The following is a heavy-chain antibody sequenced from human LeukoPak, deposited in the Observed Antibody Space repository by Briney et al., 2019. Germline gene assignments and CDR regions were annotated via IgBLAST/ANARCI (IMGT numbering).Heavy chain of an antibody. V-gene: IGHV4-39*01. D-gene: IGHD3-3*01. CDR2: IYYSGST. Sequence: SETLSLTCTVSGGSISSSSYYWGWIRQPPGKGLEWIGSIYYSGSTYYNPFLKSRVTISVDTSKNQFSLKLSSVTAADTAVYYCARAGITIFGVVIPWGQGTLVTVSS. CDR1: GGSISSSSYY. J-gene: IGHJ5*02. CDR3: ARAGITIFGVVIP.